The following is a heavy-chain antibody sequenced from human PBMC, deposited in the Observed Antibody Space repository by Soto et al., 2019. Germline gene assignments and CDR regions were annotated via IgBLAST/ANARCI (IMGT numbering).Heavy chain of an antibody. Sequence: GGSLRLSCAASGFTFSSYAMSWVRQAPGKGLEWVSAISGSGGSTYYADSVKGRFTISRDNSKNTLYLQMNSLRAEDTAVYYCAKAATWIQLWSYWFDPWGQGTLVTVSS. J-gene: IGHJ5*02. CDR3: AKAATWIQLWSYWFDP. CDR2: ISGSGGST. CDR1: GFTFSSYA. V-gene: IGHV3-23*01. D-gene: IGHD5-18*01.